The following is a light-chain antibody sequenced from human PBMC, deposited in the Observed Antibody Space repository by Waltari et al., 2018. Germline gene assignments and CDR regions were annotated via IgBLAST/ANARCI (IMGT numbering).Light chain of an antibody. J-gene: IGKJ3*01. Sequence: DIQMTQSPSSLSASVGDRVTITCRESQSISNFLNWYQQKPGKAPKLLISATSTLQTVVPSRFSGSGSGTDFSLNISSLQPEDFATYYCQQSYSIPIGLGPGTEVEIK. CDR2: ATS. CDR1: QSISNF. CDR3: QQSYSIPIG. V-gene: IGKV1-39*01.